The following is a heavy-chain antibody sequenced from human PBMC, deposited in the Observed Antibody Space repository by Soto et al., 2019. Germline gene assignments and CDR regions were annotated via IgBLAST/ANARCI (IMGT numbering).Heavy chain of an antibody. CDR3: ARGMRDIVATITAAFDY. CDR2: ISAYNGNT. Sequence: ASGKVCCKASGYTFTSYGISWVRQAPGQGLEWMGWISAYNGNTNYAQKFQGRVTITTDESTSTAYMELSSLRSEDTAVYYCARGMRDIVATITAAFDYWGQGTLVTVSS. J-gene: IGHJ4*02. D-gene: IGHD5-12*01. V-gene: IGHV1-18*01. CDR1: GYTFTSYG.